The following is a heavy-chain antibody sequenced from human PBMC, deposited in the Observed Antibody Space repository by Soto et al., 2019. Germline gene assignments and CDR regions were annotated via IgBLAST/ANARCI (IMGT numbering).Heavy chain of an antibody. J-gene: IGHJ4*02. CDR3: ARVSMAPHTAIFYCDS. CDR2: ISAGNGNT. D-gene: IGHD3-3*01. Sequence: QVQLVQSGAEVKKPGASVKVSCKASGYTFASYTLHWVRQAPGQRFEWLGWISAGNGNTKSSQKFQDRVTFDRNTSASTVSMELNSLRSEDTAIYYCARVSMAPHTAIFYCDSWGEGSLVTVSS. CDR1: GYTFASYT. V-gene: IGHV1-3*01.